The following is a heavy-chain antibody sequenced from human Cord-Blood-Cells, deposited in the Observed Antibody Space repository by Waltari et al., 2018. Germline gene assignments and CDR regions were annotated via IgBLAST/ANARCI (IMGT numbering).Heavy chain of an antibody. CDR2: IIPILGTA. CDR3: AREVAARRFDY. V-gene: IGHV1-69*01. CDR1: GGHFSSYA. J-gene: IGHJ4*02. D-gene: IGHD6-6*01. Sequence: QVQLVQSGAEVKKPGSSVKVSCKASGGHFSSYAIRWVREAPGQGLEWMGGIIPILGTAHYAQKCQGRFTITADESTSTAYMGLSSLRSEDTAVYYCAREVAARRFDYWGQGTLVTVSS.